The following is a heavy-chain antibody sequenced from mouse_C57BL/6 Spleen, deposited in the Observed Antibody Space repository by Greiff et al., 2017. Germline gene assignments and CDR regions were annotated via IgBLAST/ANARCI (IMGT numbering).Heavy chain of an antibody. CDR3: TDGNYDAMDD. D-gene: IGHD1-1*01. CDR2: IRLKSDNYAT. J-gene: IGHJ4*01. CDR1: GFTFSNYW. Sequence: EVQRVESGGGLVQPGGSMKLSCVASGFTFSNYWMNWVRQSPEKGLEWVAQIRLKSDNYATHYAESVKGRFTISRDDSKSSVYLQMNNLRAEDTGMYYCTDGNYDAMDDWGQRTSGTVSS. V-gene: IGHV6-3*01.